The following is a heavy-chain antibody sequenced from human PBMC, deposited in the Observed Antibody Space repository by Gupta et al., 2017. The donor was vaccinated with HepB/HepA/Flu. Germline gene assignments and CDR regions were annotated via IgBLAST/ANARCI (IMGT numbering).Heavy chain of an antibody. Sequence: QVHLQESGPGLVKPSETLSLTCTVSSGSIGTFYWGWIRQPPGKGLEWIGFIHYSGSTNYNPSLKSRVTLSRDTSMIQFSLHLTSVTAADTAVYYCVGGSTQAPFDYWGQGILVTVSA. D-gene: IGHD2-15*01. CDR3: VGGSTQAPFDY. CDR2: IHYSGST. V-gene: IGHV4-59*01. CDR1: SGSIGTFY. J-gene: IGHJ4*02.